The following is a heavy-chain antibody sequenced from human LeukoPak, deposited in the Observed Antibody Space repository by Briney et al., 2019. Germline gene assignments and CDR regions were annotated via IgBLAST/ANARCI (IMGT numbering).Heavy chain of an antibody. D-gene: IGHD4-17*01. Sequence: SETLSLTCTVSGGSISSSSYYWGWIRQPPGKGLEWIGSIYYSGSAYYNPSLTGRVTISIDTSKKQFSLKLSSVTAADTAVYYCARDPALTTVTTHAFDIWGQGTMVTVSS. CDR3: ARDPALTTVTTHAFDI. J-gene: IGHJ3*02. CDR1: GGSISSSSYY. V-gene: IGHV4-39*07. CDR2: IYYSGSA.